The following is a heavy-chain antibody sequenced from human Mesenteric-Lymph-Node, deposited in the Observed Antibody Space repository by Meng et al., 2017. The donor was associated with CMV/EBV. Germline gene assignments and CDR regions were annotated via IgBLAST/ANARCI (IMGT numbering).Heavy chain of an antibody. V-gene: IGHV3-21*04. CDR3: ARARYYDFWSTYPYFDY. J-gene: IGHJ4*02. Sequence: GGSLRLSCAASGFTFSSYSMNWVRQAPGKGLEWVSSISSSSSYIYYADSVKGRFTISRDNAKNSLYLQMNSLRAEDTALYYCARARYYDFWSTYPYFDYWGQGTLVTVSS. D-gene: IGHD3-3*01. CDR2: ISSSSSYI. CDR1: GFTFSSYS.